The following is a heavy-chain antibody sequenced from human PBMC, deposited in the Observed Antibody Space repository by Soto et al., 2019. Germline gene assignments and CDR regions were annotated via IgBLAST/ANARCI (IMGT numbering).Heavy chain of an antibody. CDR1: AYTFTSYD. Sequence: ASVKVSCKASAYTFTSYDINWVRQATGQGLEWMGWMNPNSGNTGYAQKFQGRVTMTRNTSISTAYMELSSLRSEDTAVYYCARVYCSGGSCYGWFDPWGQGTLVTVSS. D-gene: IGHD2-15*01. CDR3: ARVYCSGGSCYGWFDP. V-gene: IGHV1-8*01. CDR2: MNPNSGNT. J-gene: IGHJ5*02.